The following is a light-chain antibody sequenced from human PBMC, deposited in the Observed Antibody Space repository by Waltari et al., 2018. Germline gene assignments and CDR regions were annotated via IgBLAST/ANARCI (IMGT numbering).Light chain of an antibody. V-gene: IGKV3-20*01. CDR2: GAS. Sequence: EIVLTQSPRTLSLSPGERATLSCRASQSVSSSYLAWSQQKPGQAPRLLIYGASNRATGNPDRVRGSGSGTDFTLTISRLEPEDLAVYYCQQYGSSPGTFGQGTKVEIK. CDR3: QQYGSSPGT. J-gene: IGKJ1*01. CDR1: QSVSSSY.